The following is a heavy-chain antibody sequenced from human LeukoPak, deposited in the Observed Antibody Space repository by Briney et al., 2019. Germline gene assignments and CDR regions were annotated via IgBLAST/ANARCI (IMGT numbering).Heavy chain of an antibody. CDR3: ARKGVSDLYYFDS. CDR1: GGSISSYY. J-gene: IGHJ4*02. CDR2: IYYSGST. Sequence: PSETLSLTCTVSGGSISSYYLSWIRQPPGQGLEWMGNIYYSGSTNYNSSLKSRVTISVDTSKNQISLKLRSVTAADTAVYYCARKGVSDLYYFDSWGQGTLVTVSS. V-gene: IGHV4-59*08. D-gene: IGHD3-16*01.